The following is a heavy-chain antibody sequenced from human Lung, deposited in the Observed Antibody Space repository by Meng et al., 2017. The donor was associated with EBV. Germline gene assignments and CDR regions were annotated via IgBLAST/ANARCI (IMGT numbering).Heavy chain of an antibody. D-gene: IGHD3-10*01. Sequence: QVQLVESGGGVVQPGRSLRLSCAASGFTFSSYGMHWVRQAPGKGLEWVAVIWYDGSNKYYADSVKGRFTISRDNSKNTLYLQMNSLRAEDTAVYYCARDGGSGSYYNGVYWGQGTLVTVSS. J-gene: IGHJ4*02. V-gene: IGHV3-33*01. CDR3: ARDGGSGSYYNGVY. CDR2: IWYDGSNK. CDR1: GFTFSSYG.